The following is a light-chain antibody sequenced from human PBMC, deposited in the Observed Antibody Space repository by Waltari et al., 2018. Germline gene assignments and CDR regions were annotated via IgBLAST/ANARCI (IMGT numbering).Light chain of an antibody. CDR2: DIS. CDR3: SSYTTSSPVV. J-gene: IGLJ2*01. CDR1: SSDDGGYHH. Sequence: QSALTQPASVSGSPGQSITISCTGTSSDDGGYHHVSWYQQHQGKAPKLMFYDISNRPSGVSNRFSGSKSGNTASLTISGLQAEDEADYYCSSYTTSSPVVFGGGTKLTVL. V-gene: IGLV2-14*03.